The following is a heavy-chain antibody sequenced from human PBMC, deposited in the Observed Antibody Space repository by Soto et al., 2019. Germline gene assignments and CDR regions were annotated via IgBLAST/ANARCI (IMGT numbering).Heavy chain of an antibody. Sequence: ASVKVSCKASGYTFTGYYMHWVRQAPGQRLEWMGWINAGNGDTKYAQKFQGRVTMTRDTSASTAYMELSSLRSEDTAVYYCARDLGGWPDYWGQGTLVTVSS. CDR3: ARDLGGWPDY. J-gene: IGHJ4*02. CDR1: GYTFTGYY. CDR2: INAGNGDT. D-gene: IGHD2-15*01. V-gene: IGHV1-3*01.